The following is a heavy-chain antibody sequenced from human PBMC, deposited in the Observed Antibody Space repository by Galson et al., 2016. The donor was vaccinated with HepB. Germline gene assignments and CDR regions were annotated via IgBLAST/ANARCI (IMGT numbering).Heavy chain of an antibody. CDR3: VKPNTAGPSSYFDS. Sequence: SLRLSCAGSGFTFSTSAMHWVRQAPGTGREYVSALSSPGGSTYYADSVEGRFSISRDNSKNTLHLQMNSLRAEDTAVYYCVKPNTAGPSSYFDSWGQGILVAVSS. V-gene: IGHV3-64*04. J-gene: IGHJ4*02. CDR1: GFTFSTSA. D-gene: IGHD5-18*01. CDR2: LSSPGGST.